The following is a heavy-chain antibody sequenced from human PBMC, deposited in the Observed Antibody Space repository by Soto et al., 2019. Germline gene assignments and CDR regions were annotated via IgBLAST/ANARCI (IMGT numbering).Heavy chain of an antibody. CDR1: GYRFTSYW. D-gene: IGHD2-21*02. Sequence: EVQLVQSGAEVKKPGESLKISCKGSGYRFTSYWIGWVRQMPGKGLEWMGIIYPSDSDTKYSPSFQGQVTISGDKSVSTAYLQWSSLKASDTAMYYCARLEAYCGGDCYSGRASRFDFWGQGTLVTVSS. J-gene: IGHJ4*02. CDR3: ARLEAYCGGDCYSGRASRFDF. V-gene: IGHV5-51*01. CDR2: IYPSDSDT.